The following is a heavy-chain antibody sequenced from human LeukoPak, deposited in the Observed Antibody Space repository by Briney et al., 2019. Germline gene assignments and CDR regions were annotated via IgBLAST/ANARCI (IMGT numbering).Heavy chain of an antibody. Sequence: PGMSLRLSCAASAFNFRTYGLHWVRQAPGKSLEWVAFLWSDGSNTNYADSVKGRFTISRDSSKNSLYLQMNSLRVEDTAVYYCAKGVNGRLLPSLDYWGQGTLVTVSS. V-gene: IGHV3-30*02. CDR1: AFNFRTYG. D-gene: IGHD1-26*01. J-gene: IGHJ4*02. CDR2: LWSDGSNT. CDR3: AKGVNGRLLPSLDY.